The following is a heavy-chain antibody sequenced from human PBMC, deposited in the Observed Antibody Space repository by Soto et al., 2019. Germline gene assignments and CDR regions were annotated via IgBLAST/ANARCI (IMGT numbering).Heavy chain of an antibody. J-gene: IGHJ4*02. D-gene: IGHD2-15*01. Sequence: SETLSLTCTVSGGSISSYYWSWIRQPPGKGLEWIGSMYFRGSTNYNPSLKSRVTISVDTSKNQFSLKLSSVTAADTAVYYCARHTPAISISDHWGQGTLVTVSS. V-gene: IGHV4-59*08. CDR1: GGSISSYY. CDR3: ARHTPAISISDH. CDR2: MYFRGST.